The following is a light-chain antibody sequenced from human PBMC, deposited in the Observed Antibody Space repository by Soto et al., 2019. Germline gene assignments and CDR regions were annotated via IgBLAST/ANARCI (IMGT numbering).Light chain of an antibody. Sequence: EIVMTQSPGTLSVSPGERTTLSCRASQSVSSNFLDWYQQKPGQAPRLLIYGASSRATGIPDRFSGSGSGTEFTLTISRLEPEDFAVYYCQQYETSPRTFGQGTKVDIK. CDR3: QQYETSPRT. CDR2: GAS. J-gene: IGKJ1*01. CDR1: QSVSSNF. V-gene: IGKV3-20*01.